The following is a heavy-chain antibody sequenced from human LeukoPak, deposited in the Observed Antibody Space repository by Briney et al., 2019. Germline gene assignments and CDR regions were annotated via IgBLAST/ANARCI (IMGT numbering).Heavy chain of an antibody. CDR1: GYSISSGYY. CDR2: IYHSGST. Sequence: SETLSLTCTVSGYSISSGYYWGWIRQPPGKGLEWIGSIYHSGSTYYNPSLKSRVTISVDTSKNQFSLKLSSVTAADTAVYYCAREGWAVAFDYWGQGTLVTVSS. CDR3: AREGWAVAFDY. V-gene: IGHV4-38-2*02. D-gene: IGHD6-19*01. J-gene: IGHJ4*02.